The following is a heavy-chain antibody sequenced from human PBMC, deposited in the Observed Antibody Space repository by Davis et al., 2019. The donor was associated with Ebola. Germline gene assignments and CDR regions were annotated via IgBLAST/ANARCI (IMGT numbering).Heavy chain of an antibody. D-gene: IGHD1-26*01. J-gene: IGHJ4*02. Sequence: SGPTLAKPTQTFTLTCTFAGFSHTTKGVGVGWSRQPPGKALEWLALIYWDDDKRYSPSLKSRLTINKDTSKNQVVLTMTNVDPVDTATYYCAHRSFGASYYYFDYWGQGTPVTVSS. CDR2: IYWDDDK. V-gene: IGHV2-5*02. CDR1: GFSHTTKGVG. CDR3: AHRSFGASYYYFDY.